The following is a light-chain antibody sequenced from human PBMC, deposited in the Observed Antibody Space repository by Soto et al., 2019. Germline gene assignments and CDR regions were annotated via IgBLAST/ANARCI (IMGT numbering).Light chain of an antibody. CDR3: QQYTSYYT. J-gene: IGKJ2*01. CDR1: QSISSW. V-gene: IGKV1-5*03. Sequence: DIQMTQSPSTLSASVGDRVTITCRASQSISSWLAWYQQKPGKAPKLLIYKASSLETGVPSRFSGSGSGTEFTLTISSLQPDDFATSYCQQYTSYYTFGQGTKLEIK. CDR2: KAS.